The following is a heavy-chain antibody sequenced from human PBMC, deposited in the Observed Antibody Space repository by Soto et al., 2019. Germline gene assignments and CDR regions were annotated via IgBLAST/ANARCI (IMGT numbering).Heavy chain of an antibody. CDR2: ISYDGSNR. Sequence: QVQLVESGGGVVQPGRSLRLSCAASGLTLSNYAMHWVRQAPGKGLEWVAVISYDGSNRYYADSVKGRFTISRDNSKNTLYLQMNSLRAEETAVYYCARVPQAVAADYWGQGSLVTVSS. V-gene: IGHV3-30-3*01. J-gene: IGHJ4*02. CDR3: ARVPQAVAADY. CDR1: GLTLSNYA. D-gene: IGHD6-19*01.